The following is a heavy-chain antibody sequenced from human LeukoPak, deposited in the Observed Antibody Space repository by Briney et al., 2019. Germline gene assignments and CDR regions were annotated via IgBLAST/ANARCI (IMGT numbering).Heavy chain of an antibody. J-gene: IGHJ4*02. CDR1: GYIFTGYY. V-gene: IGHV1-2*02. D-gene: IGHD2-15*01. CDR2: INPNSGDT. Sequence: ASVKVSCKASGYIFTGYYMHWVRQAPGQGLEWMGWINPNSGDTNYAQKFQGRVTMTRDTSISTAYMELSSLRSEDTAVYYCARGEGGFNFDYWGQGTLVTVSS. CDR3: ARGEGGFNFDY.